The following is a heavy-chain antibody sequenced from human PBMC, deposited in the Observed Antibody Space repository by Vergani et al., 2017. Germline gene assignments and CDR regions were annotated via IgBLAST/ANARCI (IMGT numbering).Heavy chain of an antibody. CDR2: IHHSGDN. Sequence: QVQLQESGPGLVKPSETLTLTCDVSDSSIMTNPYWGWFRQSPGKGLEWIGCIHHSGDNHYNSSLKRRVSISIVSSSKFSLSLTSVTAADTAIYYCARHRGSGGCFPSSYFYGIDVWVHGTTVTVSS. V-gene: IGHV4-38-2*01. D-gene: IGHD3-10*01. CDR3: ARHRGSGGCFPSSYFYGIDV. CDR1: DSSIMTNPY. J-gene: IGHJ6*02.